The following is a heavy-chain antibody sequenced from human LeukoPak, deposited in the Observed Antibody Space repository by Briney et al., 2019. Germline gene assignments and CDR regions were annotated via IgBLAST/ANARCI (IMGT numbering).Heavy chain of an antibody. V-gene: IGHV3-43D*03. Sequence: GGSLRLSCAASGFTFDDYAVHWVRQAPGKGLEWVSLISWDGDVTYYADSVKGRFTISRDNNKNSLYLQMNSLRAEDTALYYCARGSSSDPAYYYYYYMDVWGEGTTVTVSS. CDR3: ARGSSSDPAYYYYYYMDV. J-gene: IGHJ6*03. D-gene: IGHD6-6*01. CDR1: GFTFDDYA. CDR2: ISWDGDVT.